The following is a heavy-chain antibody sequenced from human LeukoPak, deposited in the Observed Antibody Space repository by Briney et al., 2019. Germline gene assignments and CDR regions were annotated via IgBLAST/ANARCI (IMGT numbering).Heavy chain of an antibody. CDR2: MNPNSGNT. V-gene: IGHV1-8*01. CDR3: ARGSGDTIFGVVSYGMDV. J-gene: IGHJ6*02. D-gene: IGHD3-3*01. CDR1: GYTFTSYD. Sequence: RASVKVSCKASGYTFTSYDINWVRQATGQGLEWMGWMNPNSGNTGYAQKFQGRVTMTRNTSISTAYMELSSLRSKDTAVYYCARGSGDTIFGVVSYGMDVWGQGTTVTVSS.